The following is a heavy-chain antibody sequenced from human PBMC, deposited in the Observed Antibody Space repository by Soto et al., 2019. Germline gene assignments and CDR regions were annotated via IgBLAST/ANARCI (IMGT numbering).Heavy chain of an antibody. Sequence: QVQLVQSGAEVKKPGSSVKVSCKASGGTFSSYAISWVRQAPGQGLEWMGGIIPIFGTANYAQKFQGRVTITADKSTSTAYMELSSLRSEHTAVYYCASPTREWLPPARDYYYGMDVWGQGTTVTVSS. V-gene: IGHV1-69*06. CDR1: GGTFSSYA. J-gene: IGHJ6*02. D-gene: IGHD3-3*01. CDR2: IIPIFGTA. CDR3: ASPTREWLPPARDYYYGMDV.